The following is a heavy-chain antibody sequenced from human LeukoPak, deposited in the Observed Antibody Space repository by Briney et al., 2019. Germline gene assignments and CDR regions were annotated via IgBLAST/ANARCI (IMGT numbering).Heavy chain of an antibody. CDR2: INHSGST. D-gene: IGHD3-22*01. Sequence: SETLSLTCAVYGGSFSGYYWSWIRQPPGKGLEWIGEINHSGSTSYNPSLKSRVTISVDTSKNQFSLKLSSVTAADTAVYYCARGSNYYDSSGYQISYYFDYWGQGTLVTVSS. CDR1: GGSFSGYY. CDR3: ARGSNYYDSSGYQISYYFDY. V-gene: IGHV4-34*01. J-gene: IGHJ4*02.